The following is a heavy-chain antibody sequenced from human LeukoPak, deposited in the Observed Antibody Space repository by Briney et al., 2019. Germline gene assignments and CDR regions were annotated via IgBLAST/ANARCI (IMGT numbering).Heavy chain of an antibody. CDR2: MNPNSGNT. V-gene: IGHV1-8*01. J-gene: IGHJ4*02. Sequence: GASVKVSCKASGYTFSSYDINWVRQATGQGLEWMGWMNPNSGNTDYAQKFQGRVTMTSDTSISTAYMELSSLRSEDRAVYYCARGTPYFSSARCYNYWGQRTVVTVSS. CDR1: GYTFSSYD. D-gene: IGHD2-2*02. CDR3: ARGTPYFSSARCYNY.